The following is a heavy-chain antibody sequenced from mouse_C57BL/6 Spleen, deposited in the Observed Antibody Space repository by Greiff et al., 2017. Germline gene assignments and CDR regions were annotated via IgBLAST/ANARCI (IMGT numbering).Heavy chain of an antibody. CDR2: INPNNGGT. CDR3: ARGDYDYDVWFAY. CDR1: GYTFTDYY. Sequence: EVQLQQSGPELVKPGASVKISCKASGYTFTDYYMNWVKQSHGKSLEWIGDINPNNGGTSYNQKFKGKATLTVDKSSSTAYMELRSLTSEDSAVYYCARGDYDYDVWFAYWGQGTLVTVSA. J-gene: IGHJ3*01. D-gene: IGHD2-4*01. V-gene: IGHV1-26*01.